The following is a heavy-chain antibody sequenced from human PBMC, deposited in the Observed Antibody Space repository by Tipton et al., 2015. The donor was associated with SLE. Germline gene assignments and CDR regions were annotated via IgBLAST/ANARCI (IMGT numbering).Heavy chain of an antibody. CDR2: INPISGTT. Sequence: QVQLVQSGAEVKKPGASVKVSCRASGYTFTRHYMHWVRQAPGQGLEWMGIINPISGTTNFAQKFQDRVTMTRDTSTTSVYMELSSLTSEDTAIYYCARDRRGDGYSLLDSWGQGTLVTVSS. D-gene: IGHD5-24*01. V-gene: IGHV1-46*01. CDR3: ARDRRGDGYSLLDS. J-gene: IGHJ5*01. CDR1: GYTFTRHY.